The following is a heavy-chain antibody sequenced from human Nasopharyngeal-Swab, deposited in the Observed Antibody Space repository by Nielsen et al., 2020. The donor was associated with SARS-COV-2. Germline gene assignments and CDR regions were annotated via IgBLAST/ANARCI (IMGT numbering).Heavy chain of an antibody. CDR2: INSTVDGGTT. J-gene: IGHJ5*02. V-gene: IGHV3-15*05. Sequence: GGSLRLSCVGSGFDLTKVWMSWIRQAPGKGPEWIARINSTVDGGTTDYAAPVKGRTTLSRDDSQNALILQMNSLKSEDTGVYYCTHFRGWGWFDPWGQGTLVTVSS. D-gene: IGHD3-10*01. CDR1: GFDLTKVW. CDR3: THFRGWGWFDP.